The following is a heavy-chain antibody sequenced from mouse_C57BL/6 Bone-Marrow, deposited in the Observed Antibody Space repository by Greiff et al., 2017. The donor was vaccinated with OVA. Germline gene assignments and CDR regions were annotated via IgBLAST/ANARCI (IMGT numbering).Heavy chain of an antibody. CDR2: IDPSDSYT. Sequence: VQLQQPGAELVKPGASVKLSCKASGSTFTSYWMQWVKQRPGQGLGWIGEIDPSDSYTNYNQKFKGKATLTVDTSSSTAYMQLSSLTSEDSAVYYCASAVFAYWGQGTLVTVSA. V-gene: IGHV1-50*01. CDR1: GSTFTSYW. CDR3: ASAVFAY. J-gene: IGHJ3*01.